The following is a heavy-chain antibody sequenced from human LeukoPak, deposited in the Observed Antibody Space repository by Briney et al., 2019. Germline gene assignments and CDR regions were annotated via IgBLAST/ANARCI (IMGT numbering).Heavy chain of an antibody. CDR3: ARGSYPFYDILTGYCCAFDI. CDR1: GFTFSDYY. V-gene: IGHV3-11*06. Sequence: PGGSLRLSCAASGFTFSDYYMSWLRQAPGKGLEWVSYISSSSSYTNYADSVKGRFTISRDNAKNSLYLQMNSLRAEDTAVYYCARGSYPFYDILTGYCCAFDIWGQGTMVTVSS. CDR2: ISSSSSYT. J-gene: IGHJ3*02. D-gene: IGHD3-9*01.